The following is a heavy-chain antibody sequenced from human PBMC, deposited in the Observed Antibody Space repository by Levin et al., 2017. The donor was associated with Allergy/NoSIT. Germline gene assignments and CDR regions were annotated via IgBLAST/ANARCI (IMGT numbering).Heavy chain of an antibody. J-gene: IGHJ3*02. D-gene: IGHD1-1*01. CDR2: ISTNGGST. V-gene: IGHV3-23*01. Sequence: PAGGSLRLSCAASGFIFSTYAMTWVRQAPGKGLEWVSAISTNGGSTYYADSVKGRFTISRDNSKNTLYLQMNSLRADDTAVYYCAKSLSHNSHDACDIWGQGTMVTVSS. CDR3: AKSLSHNSHDACDI. CDR1: GFIFSTYA.